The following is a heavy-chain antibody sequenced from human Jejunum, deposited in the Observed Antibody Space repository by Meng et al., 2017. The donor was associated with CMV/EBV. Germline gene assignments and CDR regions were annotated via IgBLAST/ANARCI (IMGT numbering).Heavy chain of an antibody. CDR1: SYTFTSYD. J-gene: IGHJ4*02. CDR2: FVNNVDT. Sequence: QVQLVQSGAEVKKPGASVKVSRKASSYTFTSYDINWVRQATGQGLEWLGWFVNNVDTYSAKKFQGRVTMTTDTHTSTAFMELRSLRSDDTAVYYCARGTPGRSYSDYWGQGTLVTVSS. D-gene: IGHD3-10*01. V-gene: IGHV1-18*01. CDR3: ARGTPGRSYSDY.